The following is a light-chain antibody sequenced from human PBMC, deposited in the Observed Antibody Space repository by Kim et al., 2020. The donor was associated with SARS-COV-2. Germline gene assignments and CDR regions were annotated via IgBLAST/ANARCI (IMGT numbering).Light chain of an antibody. CDR2: GAS. J-gene: IGKJ3*01. CDR1: QSVSSSY. Sequence: PGERVTLSCRANQSVSSSYLTWYQQKPGQAPRLLIYGASTRATGIPARFSGSGSGTDFTLTISSLQPEDFAVYYCQQDYNYSFGPGTKVDIK. V-gene: IGKV3D-7*01. CDR3: QQDYNYS.